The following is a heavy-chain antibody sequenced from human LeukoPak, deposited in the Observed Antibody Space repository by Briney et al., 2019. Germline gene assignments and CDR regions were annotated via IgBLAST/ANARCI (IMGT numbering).Heavy chain of an antibody. CDR3: ARDIGVGYSTGGVMGRFDY. CDR1: GRSISSGRDY. V-gene: IGHV4-61*02. CDR2: IYTRGST. J-gene: IGHJ4*02. Sequence: SETLSLTCTVSGRSISSGRDYGSWFRKPAGKGLEWIGRIYTRGSTNYNPSLKSRVTISVDTSKNQFSLKLSSVTAADTAVYYCARDIGVGYSTGGVMGRFDYWGQGTLVTVSS. D-gene: IGHD2-8*02.